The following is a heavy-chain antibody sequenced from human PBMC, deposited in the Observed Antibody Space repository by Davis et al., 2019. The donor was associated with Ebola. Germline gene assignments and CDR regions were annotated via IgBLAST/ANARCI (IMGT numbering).Heavy chain of an antibody. J-gene: IGHJ6*03. CDR3: ARIRQSDTAMASYYYYYMDV. V-gene: IGHV2-26*01. CDR2: IFSNDEK. Sequence: SGPTLVKPTETLTLTCTVSGFSLSNARMGVSWIRQPPGKALEWLAHIFSNDEKSYSTSLKSRLTISKDTSKSQVVLTMTNMDPVDTATYYCARIRQSDTAMASYYYYYMDVWGKGTTVTVSS. D-gene: IGHD5-18*01. CDR1: GFSLSNARMG.